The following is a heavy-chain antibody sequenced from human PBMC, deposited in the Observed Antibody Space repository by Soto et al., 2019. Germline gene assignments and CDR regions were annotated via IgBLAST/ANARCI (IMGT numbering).Heavy chain of an antibody. Sequence: QVQLVQSGAEVKKPGASVKVSCKASGYTFTGYYMHWVRQAPGQGLEWMGWINPNSGGTNYVQKFQGWVTMTRDTSISTAYMELSRLRSDDTAVYYCARPLNDYALSAFDIWGQGTMVTVSS. CDR1: GYTFTGYY. J-gene: IGHJ3*02. CDR3: ARPLNDYALSAFDI. D-gene: IGHD4-17*01. CDR2: INPNSGGT. V-gene: IGHV1-2*04.